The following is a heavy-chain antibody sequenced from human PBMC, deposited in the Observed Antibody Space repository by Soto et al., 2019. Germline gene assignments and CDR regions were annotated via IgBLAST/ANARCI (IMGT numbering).Heavy chain of an antibody. CDR2: IIPIFGTA. D-gene: IGHD4-4*01. CDR3: ASDSNQYLNKYNWFDP. J-gene: IGHJ5*02. CDR1: GGTFSSYA. Sequence: SVKVSCKASGGTFSSYAISWVRQAPGQGLEWMGGIIPIFGTANYAQKFQGRVTITADESTGTAYMELSSLRSEDTAVYYCASDSNQYLNKYNWFDPWGQGTLVTVSS. V-gene: IGHV1-69*13.